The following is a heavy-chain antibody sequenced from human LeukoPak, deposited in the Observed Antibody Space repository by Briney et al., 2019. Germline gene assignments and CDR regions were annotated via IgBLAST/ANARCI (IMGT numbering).Heavy chain of an antibody. CDR3: ARKDSSGYYPDY. CDR2: ISSSSSYI. V-gene: IGHV3-21*01. Sequence: AGGSLRLSCAASGFTFSSYSMNWVRQAPGKGLEWVSSISSSSSYIYYADSVKGRFTISRDNAKNSLYLQMNSLRAEDTAVYYCARKDSSGYYPDYWGQGTLVTVSS. CDR1: GFTFSSYS. J-gene: IGHJ4*02. D-gene: IGHD3-22*01.